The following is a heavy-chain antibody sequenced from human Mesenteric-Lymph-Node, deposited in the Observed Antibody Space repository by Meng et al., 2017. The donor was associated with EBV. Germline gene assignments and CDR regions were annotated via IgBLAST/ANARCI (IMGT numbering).Heavy chain of an antibody. Sequence: QVHLQQWGAVLLKPSEPLSLTFDCSGGSFSDDYWSWIRQPPGRGLEWIGEINHSGSTGYNPSLKSRVTISVDTSKNQFSVRLTSVTAADTAVYYCARSRRYGGLDYWYFDLWGRGTLVTVSS. CDR2: INHSGST. CDR3: ARSRRYGGLDYWYFDL. CDR1: GGSFSDDY. D-gene: IGHD4-23*01. J-gene: IGHJ2*01. V-gene: IGHV4-34*01.